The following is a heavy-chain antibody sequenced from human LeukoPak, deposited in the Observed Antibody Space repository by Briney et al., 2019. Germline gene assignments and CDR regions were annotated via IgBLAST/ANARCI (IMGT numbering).Heavy chain of an antibody. D-gene: IGHD4-11*01. Sequence: PSETLSLTCAVHGGPLSGYYWSWIRQPPGKGLEWIGEINLGGSSNYNPSLKNRVTMSVDTSKNQFSLKVKFVTAADTAVYYCARVPVTANWFDPWGQGTLVTVSS. J-gene: IGHJ5*02. CDR2: INLGGSS. CDR1: GGPLSGYY. CDR3: ARVPVTANWFDP. V-gene: IGHV4-34*01.